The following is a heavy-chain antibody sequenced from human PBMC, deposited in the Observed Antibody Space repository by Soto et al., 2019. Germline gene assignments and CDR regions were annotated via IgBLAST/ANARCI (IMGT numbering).Heavy chain of an antibody. Sequence: EVQLVQSGAEVKKAGESLKISCKGSGYSFSNNWVGWVRQMPGKGLEWMGIMHPGDSDTRYSPSFQGQVTISADKSINTAYLQWSSLKPSDSAVYYCARHNRYSSTWFEGWFDPWGQGTLVTVSS. V-gene: IGHV5-51*03. D-gene: IGHD6-13*01. CDR3: ARHNRYSSTWFEGWFDP. CDR1: GYSFSNNW. J-gene: IGHJ5*02. CDR2: MHPGDSDT.